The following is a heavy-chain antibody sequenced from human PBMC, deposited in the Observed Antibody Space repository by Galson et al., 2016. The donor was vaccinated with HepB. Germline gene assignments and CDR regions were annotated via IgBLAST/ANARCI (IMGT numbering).Heavy chain of an antibody. CDR3: ARVNSTMYSGSYGWFDP. V-gene: IGHV1-18*01. CDR1: GYTFTSYG. Sequence: SVKVSCKASGYTFTSYGISWVRQAPGQGLEWMGWISAYNGNTNYAQKLQGRVTMTTDTSTSTAYMELRSLRSDDTAVYYCARVNSTMYSGSYGWFDPWGQGTRVTVSS. D-gene: IGHD1-26*01. J-gene: IGHJ5*02. CDR2: ISAYNGNT.